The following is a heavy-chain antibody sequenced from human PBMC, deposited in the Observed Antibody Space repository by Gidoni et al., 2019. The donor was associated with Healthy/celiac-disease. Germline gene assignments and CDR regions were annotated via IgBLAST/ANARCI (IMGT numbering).Heavy chain of an antibody. CDR2: MSWNSGSI. J-gene: IGHJ2*01. CDR1: GFTFDDCA. D-gene: IGHD5-12*01. CDR3: AKGRRRLVATDWYFDL. Sequence: EAHLVESGGGLGQPGRSLRRSCSAAGFTFDDCAMHWVRQAPGKGLEWVSGMSWNSGSIGYADSVKGRFTISRDNAKNPLYLQMNSLRAEDTALYYCAKGRRRLVATDWYFDLWGRGTLVTVSS. V-gene: IGHV3-9*01.